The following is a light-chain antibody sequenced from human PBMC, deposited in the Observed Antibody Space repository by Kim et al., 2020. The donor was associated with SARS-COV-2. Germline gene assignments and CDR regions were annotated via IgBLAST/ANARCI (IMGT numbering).Light chain of an antibody. Sequence: SPGAKATLACGASQSVSINFAWYQQKPCQAPRLLIYDAATRATGIPARFSGSGAGTQFTLTISSLQSEDFAVYYCHQYNNWPLTFGGGTKVDIK. CDR3: HQYNNWPLT. CDR1: QSVSIN. V-gene: IGKV3-15*01. J-gene: IGKJ4*01. CDR2: DAA.